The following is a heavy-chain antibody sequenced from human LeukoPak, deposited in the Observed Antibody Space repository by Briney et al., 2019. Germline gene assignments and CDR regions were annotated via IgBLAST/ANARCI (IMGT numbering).Heavy chain of an antibody. Sequence: GGSLRLSCAASGFTFSSYAMSWVRQAPGKGLEWVSGISDSGGSTYYADSVKGRFTISRDNSKNKLYLQMNSLSAEDTAVYYCAKAGSSGWYPGWPFDIWGQGTMATVSS. V-gene: IGHV3-23*01. CDR1: GFTFSSYA. CDR3: AKAGSSGWYPGWPFDI. J-gene: IGHJ3*02. D-gene: IGHD6-19*01. CDR2: ISDSGGST.